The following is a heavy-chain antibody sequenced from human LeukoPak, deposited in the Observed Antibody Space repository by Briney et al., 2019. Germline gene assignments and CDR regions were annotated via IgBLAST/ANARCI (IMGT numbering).Heavy chain of an antibody. Sequence: GGSLRLSCAASGFTFSSYSMNWVRQAPGKGLEWVSSISSSSSNIYYADSVKGRFTISRDNTKNSLYLQMNSLRAEDTAVYYCARGWTAEYFQHWGQGTLVTVSS. V-gene: IGHV3-21*01. J-gene: IGHJ1*01. D-gene: IGHD1-1*01. CDR3: ARGWTAEYFQH. CDR2: ISSSSSNI. CDR1: GFTFSSYS.